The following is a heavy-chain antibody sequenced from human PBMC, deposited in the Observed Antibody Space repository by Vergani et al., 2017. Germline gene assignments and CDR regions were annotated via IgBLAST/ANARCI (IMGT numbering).Heavy chain of an antibody. CDR3: AHSWNFGRRDWFDS. V-gene: IGHV1-2*02. D-gene: IGHD1-26*01. J-gene: IGHJ5*01. CDR1: ESTFSDYN. CDR2: ISPKTGDT. Sequence: QVQLMQSGPVLKKPGGSMKVSCQASESTFSDYNIHWVRQAPGQGLQWMGCISPKTGDTDYLQRFQDRVTMTRDASTKTVYLKMTRLTSDETAIYYCAHSWNFGRRDWFDSWGPGTLVTVSS.